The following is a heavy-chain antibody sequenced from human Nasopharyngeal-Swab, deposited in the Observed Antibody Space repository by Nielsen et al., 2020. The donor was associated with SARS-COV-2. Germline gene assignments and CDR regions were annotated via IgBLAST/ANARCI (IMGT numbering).Heavy chain of an antibody. CDR2: IYYSGST. CDR3: ARQGFSGSYYFDY. V-gene: IGHV4-39*01. CDR1: GGSFSSYY. Sequence: SETLSLTCAVYGGSFSSYYWGWIRQPPGKGLEWIGSIYYSGSTYYNPSLKSRVTISVDTSKNQFSLKLSSVTAADTAVYYCARQGFSGSYYFDYWGQGTLVTVSS. D-gene: IGHD1-26*01. J-gene: IGHJ4*02.